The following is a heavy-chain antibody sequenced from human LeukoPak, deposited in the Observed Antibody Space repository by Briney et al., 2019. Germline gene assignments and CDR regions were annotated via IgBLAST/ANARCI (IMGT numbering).Heavy chain of an antibody. CDR2: ISSSGRSI. CDR3: ARERGYDFWSGSRVLFDY. CDR1: GFTFSDYY. D-gene: IGHD3-3*01. J-gene: IGHJ4*02. V-gene: IGHV3-11*04. Sequence: KPGRSLRLSCAASGFTFSDYYMSWIRQAPGKGLEWVSYISSSGRSIYYADSVKGRFTIARDNAKNSMYLQMNSLGGEDTAVYYCARERGYDFWSGSRVLFDYWGQGTLVTVSS.